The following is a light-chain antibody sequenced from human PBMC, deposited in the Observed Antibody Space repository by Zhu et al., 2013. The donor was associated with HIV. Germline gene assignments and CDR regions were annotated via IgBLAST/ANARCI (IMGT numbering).Light chain of an antibody. J-gene: IGKJ4*01. CDR3: QQLCSPGLT. CDR1: QSVSSSF. V-gene: IGKV3-20*01. CDR2: ETS. Sequence: DIVLTQSPGTLSLSPGDTATLSCRASQSVSSSFLAWYQQKPGQPPRLLMYETSTRAAGIPARFSGSGSVRDFTLTITGLEPEDFAVYYCQQLCSPGLTFGGGTKGGYQT.